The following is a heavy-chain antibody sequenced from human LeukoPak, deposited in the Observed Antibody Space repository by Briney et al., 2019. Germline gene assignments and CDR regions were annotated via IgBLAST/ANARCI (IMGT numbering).Heavy chain of an antibody. CDR1: GFTFSDYY. J-gene: IGHJ5*02. D-gene: IGHD3-22*01. CDR2: ISSSGSTI. Sequence: PGGSLRLSCAAPGFTFSDYYMSWIRQAPGKGLEWVSYISSSGSTIYYADSVKGRFTISRDNAKNSLYLQMNSLRAEDTAVYYCARDYYDSSGYYWFDPWGQGTLVTVSS. CDR3: ARDYYDSSGYYWFDP. V-gene: IGHV3-11*01.